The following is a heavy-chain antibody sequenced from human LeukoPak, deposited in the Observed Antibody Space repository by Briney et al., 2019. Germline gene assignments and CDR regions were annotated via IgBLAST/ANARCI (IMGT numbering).Heavy chain of an antibody. CDR2: IYHSGST. Sequence: SETLSLTCTVSGYSFSSGDYWGWIRQPPGKGLEWIGSIYHSGSTDYNPSLKSRVTISVDTSKNQFSLKLSSVTAADTAVYYCARASSSWYNNWFDPWGQGSLVTVSS. CDR3: ARASSSWYNNWFDP. CDR1: GYSFSSGDY. J-gene: IGHJ5*02. D-gene: IGHD6-13*01. V-gene: IGHV4-38-2*02.